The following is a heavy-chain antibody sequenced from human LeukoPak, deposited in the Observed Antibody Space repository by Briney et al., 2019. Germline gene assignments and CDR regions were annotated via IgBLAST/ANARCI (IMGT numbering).Heavy chain of an antibody. V-gene: IGHV3-48*03. CDR3: AKDDQVNWFDP. D-gene: IGHD2-2*01. Sequence: GGSLRLSCAASGFTFSSYEMNWVRQAPGKGLEWVSYISSSGSTIYYADSVEGRFTISRDNSKKTLYLQMNSLRAEDTAVYYCAKDDQVNWFDPWGQGTLVTVSS. J-gene: IGHJ5*02. CDR1: GFTFSSYE. CDR2: ISSSGSTI.